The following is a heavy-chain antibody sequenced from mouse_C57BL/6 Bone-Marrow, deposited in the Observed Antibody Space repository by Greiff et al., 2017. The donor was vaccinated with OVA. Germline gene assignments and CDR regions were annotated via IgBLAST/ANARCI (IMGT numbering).Heavy chain of an antibody. CDR3: ARCFITTYWYFDV. D-gene: IGHD1-1*01. J-gene: IGHJ1*03. CDR2: IYPRSGNT. CDR1: GYTFTSYG. Sequence: VQLKESGAELARPGASVKLSCKASGYTFTSYGISWVKQRTGQGLEWIGEIYPRSGNTYYNEKFKGKATLTADKSSSTAYMELRSLTSEDSAVYFCARCFITTYWYFDVWGTGTTVTVSS. V-gene: IGHV1-81*01.